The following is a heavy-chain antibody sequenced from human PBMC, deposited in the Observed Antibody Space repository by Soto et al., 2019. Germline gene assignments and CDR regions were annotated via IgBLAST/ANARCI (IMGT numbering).Heavy chain of an antibody. V-gene: IGHV3-9*01. CDR1: GFTFDDYA. CDR2: INWNSGSI. J-gene: IGHJ1*01. CDR3: VKDESINWYSGHFRH. D-gene: IGHD6-13*01. Sequence: SLTLSCAASGFTFDDYAMHWVRQVPGKGLEWVSGINWNSGSIGYGDSVKGGFAISRDSAKNSLHLQMNSLSAEDTAFYYCVKDESINWYSGHFRHWGQGTLVTVSS.